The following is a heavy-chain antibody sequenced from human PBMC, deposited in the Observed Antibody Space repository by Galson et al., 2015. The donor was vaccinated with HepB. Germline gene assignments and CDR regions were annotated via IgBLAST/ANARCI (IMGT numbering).Heavy chain of an antibody. CDR2: FDPEDGE. CDR3: ARDVSEGSQQYPVIVPTASDY. Sequence: SVKVSCKVSGDTLTKLSIYWVRQAPGKGLQWMARFDPEDGEIYAQKFQGRLSMTTDTSTNTIYMELSSLRSEDTAMYFCARDVSEGSQQYPVIVPTASDYWGQGTLVTVSS. CDR1: GDTLTKLS. D-gene: IGHD2/OR15-2a*01. V-gene: IGHV1-24*01. J-gene: IGHJ4*02.